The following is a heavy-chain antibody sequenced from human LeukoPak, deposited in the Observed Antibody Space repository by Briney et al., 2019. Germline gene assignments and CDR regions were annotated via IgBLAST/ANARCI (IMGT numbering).Heavy chain of an antibody. CDR3: ARESVPYDYYGMDV. J-gene: IGHJ6*02. V-gene: IGHV4-30-4*01. CDR1: GGSISSGDYY. CDR2: IYYSGST. Sequence: SETQSLTCTVSGGSISSGDYYWSWIRQPPGKGLEWIGYIYYSGSTYYNPSLKSRVTISVDTSKNQFSLKLSSVTAADTAVYYCARESVPYDYYGMDVWGQGTTVTVSS.